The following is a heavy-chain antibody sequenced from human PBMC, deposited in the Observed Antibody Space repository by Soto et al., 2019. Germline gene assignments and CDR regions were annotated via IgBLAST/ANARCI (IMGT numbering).Heavy chain of an antibody. CDR1: GYTFTTYG. CDR2: ISAYSGKT. J-gene: IGHJ4*02. Sequence: QVQLVQSGGEVKKPGASVKVSCKTSGYTFTTYGISWWRQAPGQGLEWVGWISAYSGKTHYAQKFQGKVTMTTDTSPKPAYLGPRSLGSDDTAVYYCARAPYLGGHQYWGQGNLVTVSS. V-gene: IGHV1-18*01. D-gene: IGHD3-16*01. CDR3: ARAPYLGGHQY.